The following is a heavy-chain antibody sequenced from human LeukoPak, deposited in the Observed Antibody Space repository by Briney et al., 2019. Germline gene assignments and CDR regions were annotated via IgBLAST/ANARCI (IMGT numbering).Heavy chain of an antibody. V-gene: IGHV3-23*01. Sequence: AGGSLRLSCAASGFTFSSSAMSWVRQAPGKGLEWVSAISGSGGTTYYADSVKGRFTISRDNSENTLNLQMNSLRGDDTAVYSCANLMVRGGISDNWFDTWGQGTLVTVSS. D-gene: IGHD3-10*01. CDR1: GFTFSSSA. CDR2: ISGSGGTT. CDR3: ANLMVRGGISDNWFDT. J-gene: IGHJ5*02.